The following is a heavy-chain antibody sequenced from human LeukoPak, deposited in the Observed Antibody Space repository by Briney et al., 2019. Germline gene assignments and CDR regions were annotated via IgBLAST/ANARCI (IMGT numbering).Heavy chain of an antibody. CDR1: GYTFTSYP. Sequence: GASVKVSCKASGYTFTSYPISWVRQAPGQGLEWMGWITTYNDNTNYAQKLQGRVTMTTDTSTSTAYMDLRGLRSDDTAVYYCARAFRDYVWYGMDVWGQGTTVTVSS. CDR2: ITTYNDNT. D-gene: IGHD3-16*01. V-gene: IGHV1-18*01. CDR3: ARAFRDYVWYGMDV. J-gene: IGHJ6*02.